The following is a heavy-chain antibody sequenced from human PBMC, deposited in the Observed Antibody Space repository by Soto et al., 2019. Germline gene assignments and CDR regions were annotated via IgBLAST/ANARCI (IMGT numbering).Heavy chain of an antibody. J-gene: IGHJ5*02. CDR2: INAGNGNT. CDR1: GYTFTSYA. V-gene: IGHV1-3*01. D-gene: IGHD4-17*01. CDR3: ARADYPSGWFDP. Sequence: ASVKVSCKASGYTFTSYAMHWVRQAPGQRLEWMGWINAGNGNTKYSQKFQGRVTITRDTSASTAYMELSSLRSEDTAVYYCARADYPSGWFDPWGQGTLVTVSS.